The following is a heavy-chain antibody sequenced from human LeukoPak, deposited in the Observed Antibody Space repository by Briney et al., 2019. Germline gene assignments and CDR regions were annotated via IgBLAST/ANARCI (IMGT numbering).Heavy chain of an antibody. CDR3: AKASAAMVTVYLQH. J-gene: IGHJ1*01. D-gene: IGHD5-18*01. Sequence: GGSLRLSCAASGFTFSSYAMSWVRQAPGKGLEWVSAISGSGGSTYYADSVKGRFTISRDNSKNTLYLQMNSLRAEDTAVYYCAKASAAMVTVYLQHWGQGTLVTVSS. V-gene: IGHV3-23*01. CDR1: GFTFSSYA. CDR2: ISGSGGST.